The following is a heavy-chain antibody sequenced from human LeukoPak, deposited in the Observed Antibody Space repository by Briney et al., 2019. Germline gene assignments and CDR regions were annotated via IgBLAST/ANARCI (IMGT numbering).Heavy chain of an antibody. CDR3: ARSPAGEVTASFDY. V-gene: IGHV4-59*01. D-gene: IGHD2-21*02. CDR2: IYYSGST. CDR1: GGSISSYY. J-gene: IGHJ4*02. Sequence: SETLSLTCTVSGGSISSYYWSWIRQPPGKGLEWIGYIYYSGSTNYNPSLKSRVTISVDTSKNQSSLKLSSVTAADTAVYYCARSPAGEVTASFDYWGQGTLVTVSS.